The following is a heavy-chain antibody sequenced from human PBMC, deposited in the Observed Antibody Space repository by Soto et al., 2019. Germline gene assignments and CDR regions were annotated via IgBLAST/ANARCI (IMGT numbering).Heavy chain of an antibody. CDR2: IIPVFGTP. CDR3: ARGDATKIVVTTYYAMDV. D-gene: IGHD3-22*01. CDR1: GGSLSNYG. V-gene: IGHV1-69*12. J-gene: IGHJ6*02. Sequence: QVQLVQSGAEVNKSGSSVKVSCKASGGSLSNYGISWVRQAPGQGLEWMGAIIPVFGTPNYAQKFQDRVTITADESTTTVYMEVRSLTSEDTAVYYCARGDATKIVVTTYYAMDVWGQWTTVTVSS.